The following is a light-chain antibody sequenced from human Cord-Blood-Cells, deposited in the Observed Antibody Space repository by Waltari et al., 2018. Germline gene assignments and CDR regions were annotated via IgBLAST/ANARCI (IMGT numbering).Light chain of an antibody. V-gene: IGLV2-14*01. J-gene: IGLJ3*02. CDR3: SSYTSSSTLV. Sequence: QSALTQPASVSGSPGQSITISCTGTSSDVGGYNYVSWYQQHPGQAPKLMIYDVSKRPSVVSTRFSGSKSGNTASLTISGLQAEDEADYYCSSYTSSSTLVFGGGTKLTVL. CDR2: DVS. CDR1: SSDVGGYNY.